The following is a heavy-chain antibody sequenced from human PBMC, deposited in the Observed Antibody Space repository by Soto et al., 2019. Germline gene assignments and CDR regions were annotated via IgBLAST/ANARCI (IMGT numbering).Heavy chain of an antibody. J-gene: IGHJ1*01. CDR2: INHSGST. D-gene: IGHD1-26*01. CDR3: ARGATASRNFQH. Sequence: SETLSLTCAVYGGSFSGYYWSWIRQPPGKGLEWIGEINHSGSTNYNPSLKSRVTISVDTSKKQFYLKLSSVTAADTAVYYCARGATASRNFQHWGQGTLVTVSS. V-gene: IGHV4-34*01. CDR1: GGSFSGYY.